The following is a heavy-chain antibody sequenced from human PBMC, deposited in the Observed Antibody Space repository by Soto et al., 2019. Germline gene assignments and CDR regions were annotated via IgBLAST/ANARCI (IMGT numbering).Heavy chain of an antibody. Sequence: GGSLRLSCAASGFTFSSYAMHWVRQAPGKGLEWVAVISYDGSNKYYADSVKGRFTISRDNSKNTLYLQMNSLRAEDTAVYYCKTRTAAGTERGYYYYGMDVWGQGTTVTVSS. V-gene: IGHV3-30-3*01. J-gene: IGHJ6*02. CDR2: ISYDGSNK. CDR1: GFTFSSYA. D-gene: IGHD2-21*02. CDR3: KTRTAAGTERGYYYYGMDV.